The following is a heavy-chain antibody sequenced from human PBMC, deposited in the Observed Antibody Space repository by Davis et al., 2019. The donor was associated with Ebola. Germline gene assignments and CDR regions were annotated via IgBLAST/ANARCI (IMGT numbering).Heavy chain of an antibody. CDR1: GYSFTSYW. V-gene: IGHV5-10-1*01. CDR3: ARHQSCSGGSCYKRGWFDP. Sequence: KVSCKGSGYSFTSYWISWVRQMPGKGLEWMGRIDPSDSYTNYSPSFQGHVTISADKSISTAYLQWSSLKASDTAMYYCARHQSCSGGSCYKRGWFDPWGQGTLVTVSS. D-gene: IGHD2-15*01. CDR2: IDPSDSYT. J-gene: IGHJ5*02.